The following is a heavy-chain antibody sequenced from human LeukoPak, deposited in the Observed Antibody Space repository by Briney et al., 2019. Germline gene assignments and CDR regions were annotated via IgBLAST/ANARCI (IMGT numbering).Heavy chain of an antibody. Sequence: TGGSLRLSCAASGFTFRDYAMTWVRQAPGKGLEWVSSMTGSGDIIHYADSGKGRSTISRDNSKNTLFLQMNSLRAEDTAVYFCAKVTRSSTWDMFFDYWGQGTLVTVSS. J-gene: IGHJ4*02. CDR1: GFTFRDYA. CDR2: MTGSGDII. V-gene: IGHV3-23*01. D-gene: IGHD2-2*01. CDR3: AKVTRSSTWDMFFDY.